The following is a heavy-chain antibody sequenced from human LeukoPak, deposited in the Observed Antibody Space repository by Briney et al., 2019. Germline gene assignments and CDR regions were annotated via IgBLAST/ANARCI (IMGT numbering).Heavy chain of an antibody. J-gene: IGHJ4*02. CDR2: ISSSGGST. CDR1: GFTFSSYT. D-gene: IGHD3-22*01. CDR3: ARGLSSGYYYEDY. V-gene: IGHV3-23*01. Sequence: PGGSLRLSCAASGFTFSSYTMAWVRQDSGKGLEWVSAISSSGGSTYYVDSVKGRFTISRDNSKNTLSLQMNSLRAEDTAVYYCARGLSSGYYYEDYWGQGTLVTVSS.